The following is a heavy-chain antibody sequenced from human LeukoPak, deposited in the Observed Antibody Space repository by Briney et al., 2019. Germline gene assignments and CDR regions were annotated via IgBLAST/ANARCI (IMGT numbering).Heavy chain of an antibody. D-gene: IGHD3-10*01. J-gene: IGHJ4*02. CDR3: AHRRINYYGSGAFDY. CDR2: IYWDGDK. CDR1: GFSLSTSGVG. V-gene: IGHV2-5*02. Sequence: SGPTLVKPTQTLTLTCTFSGFSLSTSGVGVGWIRQPPGKALEWLALIYWDGDKRYSPSLKSRLTITKDTSKNQVVLTMTNMDPVDTATYYCAHRRINYYGSGAFDYWGQGTLVTVSS.